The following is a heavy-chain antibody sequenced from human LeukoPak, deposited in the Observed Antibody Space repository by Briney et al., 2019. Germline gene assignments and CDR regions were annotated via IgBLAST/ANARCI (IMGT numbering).Heavy chain of an antibody. CDR2: IYYSGST. D-gene: IGHD5-18*01. CDR1: GGSISSSNYY. Sequence: SETLSLTCTVSGGSISSSNYYWGWIRQPPGKGLEWIGSIYYSGSTYYNPSLKSRVTISVDTSKNQFSLKLSSVTAADTTVYYCANQTGYSYGSLYYFDYWGQGTLVTVSS. V-gene: IGHV4-39*01. CDR3: ANQTGYSYGSLYYFDY. J-gene: IGHJ4*02.